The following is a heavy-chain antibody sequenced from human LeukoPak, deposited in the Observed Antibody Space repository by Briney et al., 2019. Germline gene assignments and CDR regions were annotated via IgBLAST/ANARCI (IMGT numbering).Heavy chain of an antibody. CDR3: AKSGDYAPYSLDY. CDR2: ISGSDGST. D-gene: IGHD4-17*01. CDR1: GFTFSSYA. J-gene: IGHJ4*02. V-gene: IGHV3-23*01. Sequence: GGSLRLSCAGTGFTFSSYAMNWVRQAPGKGLEWVSAISGSDGSTYYADSVKGRFTISRDNSKNTLYLQMNSLRAEDTAVYYCAKSGDYAPYSLDYWGRGTLVTVSS.